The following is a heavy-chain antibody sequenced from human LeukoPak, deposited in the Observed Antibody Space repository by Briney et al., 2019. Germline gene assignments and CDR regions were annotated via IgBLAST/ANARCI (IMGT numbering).Heavy chain of an antibody. CDR2: IYYSGST. CDR1: GGSISGYY. CDR3: ARDRYFVGAAGAFNI. Sequence: SETLSLTCTVSGGSISGYYWSWIRQPPGKGLEWIGYIYYSGSTNYNPSLKSRVTISVDTSKNQFSLKLSSVTAADTAVYYCARDRYFVGAAGAFNIWGQGTMVTVSS. J-gene: IGHJ3*02. V-gene: IGHV4-59*01. D-gene: IGHD1-26*01.